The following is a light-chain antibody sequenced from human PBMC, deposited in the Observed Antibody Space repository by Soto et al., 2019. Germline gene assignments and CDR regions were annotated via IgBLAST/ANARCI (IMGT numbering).Light chain of an antibody. CDR2: GAS. CDR3: QQRSNWPLT. J-gene: IGKJ5*01. Sequence: IMLTQSPGTLSLSPGETATLSFGSSQSVSSNYLAWYQQKPGQAPRLLIYGASNRATGIPAGFSGSGSGTDFTLTISSLEPEDFAVYYCQQRSNWPLTFGQGTRLEIK. V-gene: IGKV3-11*01. CDR1: QSVSSNY.